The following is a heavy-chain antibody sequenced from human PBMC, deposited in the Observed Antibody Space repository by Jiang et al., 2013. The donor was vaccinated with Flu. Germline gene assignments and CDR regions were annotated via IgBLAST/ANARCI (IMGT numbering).Heavy chain of an antibody. Sequence: EWMGIINPSGGSTSYAQKFQGRVTMTRDTSTSTVYMELSSLRSEDTAVYYCAREGSGSYRAFDIWGQGTMVTVSS. CDR2: INPSGGST. V-gene: IGHV1-46*01. D-gene: IGHD1-26*01. CDR3: AREGSGSYRAFDI. J-gene: IGHJ3*02.